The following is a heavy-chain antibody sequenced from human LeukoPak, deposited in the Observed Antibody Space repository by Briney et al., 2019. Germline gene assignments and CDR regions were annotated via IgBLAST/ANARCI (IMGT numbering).Heavy chain of an antibody. Sequence: SETLSLTCTVSGGSISNYYWSWIRQPPGKGLELIGYIYYTGSTNYNPSLKSRVTISVGTSKNQFSLKLSSVTAADTAVYYCARQGTTVTSNWFDPWGQGTLVTVSS. J-gene: IGHJ5*02. V-gene: IGHV4-59*08. D-gene: IGHD4-17*01. CDR2: IYYTGST. CDR1: GGSISNYY. CDR3: ARQGTTVTSNWFDP.